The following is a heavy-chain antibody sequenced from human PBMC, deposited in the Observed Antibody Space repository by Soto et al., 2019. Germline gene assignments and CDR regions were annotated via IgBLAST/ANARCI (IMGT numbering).Heavy chain of an antibody. V-gene: IGHV3-23*01. CDR2: ISGSGGST. Sequence: EVQLLESGGGLVQPGGSLRLSCAASGFTFSSYAMSWVRQAPGKGLEWVSAISGSGGSTYYADSVKGRFTISRDNPKNTLYLQMTSLRAEDRAVYYWAKEQGFYFDLWGRGTLVTVSS. J-gene: IGHJ2*01. D-gene: IGHD3-3*01. CDR3: AKEQGFYFDL. CDR1: GFTFSSYA.